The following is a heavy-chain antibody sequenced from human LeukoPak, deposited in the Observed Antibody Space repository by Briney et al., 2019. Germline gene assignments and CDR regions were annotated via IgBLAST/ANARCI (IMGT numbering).Heavy chain of an antibody. Sequence: GGSLRLSCAASGFTVSSDYMSWVRQAPGKGLEWVSVIYSGGSTYYADSVKGRFTISRDNSKNTLYLQMNSLRAEDTAVYYCARDPYYGSGFDYWGQGTLVTVSS. D-gene: IGHD3-10*01. CDR2: IYSGGST. V-gene: IGHV3-66*01. J-gene: IGHJ4*02. CDR1: GFTVSSDY. CDR3: ARDPYYGSGFDY.